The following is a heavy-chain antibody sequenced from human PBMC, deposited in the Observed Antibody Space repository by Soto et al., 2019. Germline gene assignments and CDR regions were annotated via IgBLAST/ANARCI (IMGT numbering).Heavy chain of an antibody. J-gene: IGHJ5*02. Sequence: QVQLVQSGAEVKKPGASGKVSCKAIGYSFTSHYMHWVRQAPGQGLEWMGTIYAGGVNIGYAQKFKGRVTMTKDTSTGTVYMELNRLTSEDTAVYYWARDKSRHDLVWWFAPWGKGTLVTVSS. V-gene: IGHV1-46*01. CDR3: ARDKSRHDLVWWFAP. CDR2: IYAGGVNI. CDR1: GYSFTSHY. D-gene: IGHD3-16*01.